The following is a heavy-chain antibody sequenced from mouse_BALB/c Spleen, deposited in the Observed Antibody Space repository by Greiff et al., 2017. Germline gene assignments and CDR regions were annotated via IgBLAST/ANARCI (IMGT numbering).Heavy chain of an antibody. CDR2: ISYDGSN. CDR3: ARDRVYDCYHVSVHFDY. D-gene: IGHD2-3*01. J-gene: IGHJ2*01. V-gene: IGHV3-6*02. CDR1: GYSITSGYY. Sequence: DVKLQESGPGLVKPSQSLSLTCSVTGYSITSGYYWNWIRQFPGNKLEWMGYISYDGSNNYNPSLKNRISITRDTSKNQFFLKLNSVTTEDTATYYCARDRVYDCYHVSVHFDYWGQGTTLTVSS.